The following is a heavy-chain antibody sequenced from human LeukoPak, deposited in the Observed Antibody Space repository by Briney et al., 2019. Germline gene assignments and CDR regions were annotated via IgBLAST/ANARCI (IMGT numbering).Heavy chain of an antibody. V-gene: IGHV5-51*01. CDR3: ARHVSPGYSRSWYED. CDR2: IYPGDSDT. D-gene: IGHD6-13*01. Sequence: HGESLKISCQCSGFNFATHWLGWVRQMPGKGLEWMGIIYPGDSDTRYNPSFQGQVTISADKSLRTAYLQWSSLKASDNGIYFCARHVSPGYSRSWYEDWGQGTLVTVSS. CDR1: GFNFATHW. J-gene: IGHJ4*02.